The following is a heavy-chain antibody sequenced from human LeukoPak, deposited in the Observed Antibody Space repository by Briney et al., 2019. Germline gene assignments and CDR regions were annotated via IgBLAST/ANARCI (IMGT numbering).Heavy chain of an antibody. CDR2: IYYSGST. CDR3: ARGARGSYSY. V-gene: IGHV4-39*01. Sequence: SETLSLTCTVSGGSISSSSYYWGWIRQPPGKGLEWIGSIYYSGSTYYSPSLKSRVTISVDTSRNQFSLNLSSVTAADTAVYYCARGARGSYSYWGQGTLVTVSS. D-gene: IGHD1-26*01. CDR1: GGSISSSSYY. J-gene: IGHJ4*02.